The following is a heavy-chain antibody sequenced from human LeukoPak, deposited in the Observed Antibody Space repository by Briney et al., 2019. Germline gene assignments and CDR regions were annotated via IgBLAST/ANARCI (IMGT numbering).Heavy chain of an antibody. CDR2: IIPICGTA. V-gene: IGHV1-69*13. J-gene: IGHJ4*02. CDR1: GCTFSTYA. D-gene: IGHD3-22*01. CDR3: ASHYCDSSGSWLLDD. Sequence: SLRLSCKASGCTFSTYAINWVRQAPGQGLEWMGRIIPICGTANYAQKVQGRVTITADESTSTAYMELSSLRAEDTAVYYCASHYCDSSGSWLLDDWGQGTLVTVSS.